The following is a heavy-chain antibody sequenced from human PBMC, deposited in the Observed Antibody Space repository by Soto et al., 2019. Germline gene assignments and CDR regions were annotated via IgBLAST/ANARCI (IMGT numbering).Heavy chain of an antibody. CDR2: IYPGDSDT. CDR1: GYSFSNYW. CDR3: ARHPSITMVRGVIVAFDI. D-gene: IGHD3-10*01. Sequence: PGESLKISCKGSGYSFSNYWIGWVRQMPGKGLEWMGIIYPGDSDTRYSPSFQGQVTISADKSISTAYLQWSSLKASDTAMYYCARHPSITMVRGVIVAFDIWGQGTMVT. V-gene: IGHV5-51*01. J-gene: IGHJ3*02.